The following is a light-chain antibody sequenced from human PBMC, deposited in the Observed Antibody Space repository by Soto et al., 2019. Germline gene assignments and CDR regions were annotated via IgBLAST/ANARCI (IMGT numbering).Light chain of an antibody. Sequence: QPVLTQSPSASASLGASVKLTCTLSSGHNSYAIAWHQQQPEKGPRYLMILNSDGSHTKGDGIPDRFSGSSSGAERYLTISGLQSEDEADYYCQTWGTGIQVFGGGTKLTVL. J-gene: IGLJ2*01. CDR3: QTWGTGIQV. CDR2: LNSDGSH. V-gene: IGLV4-69*01. CDR1: SGHNSYA.